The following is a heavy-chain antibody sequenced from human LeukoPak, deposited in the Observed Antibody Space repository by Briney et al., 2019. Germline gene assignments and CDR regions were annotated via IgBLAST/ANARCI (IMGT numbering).Heavy chain of an antibody. D-gene: IGHD6-19*01. V-gene: IGHV3-23*01. J-gene: IGHJ6*03. CDR3: AEDSSGWSHVYMDV. Sequence: GGSLRLSCAASEFTFSSYAMTWVRQAPGKGLEWVSSISAGGGSTSYADSAKGRFTISRENSKKTVYLQMNSLRAEDTALYYCAEDSSGWSHVYMDVWGKGTTVTVSS. CDR1: EFTFSSYA. CDR2: ISAGGGST.